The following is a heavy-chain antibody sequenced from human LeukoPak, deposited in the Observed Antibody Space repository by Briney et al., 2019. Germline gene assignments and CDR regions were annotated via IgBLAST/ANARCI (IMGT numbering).Heavy chain of an antibody. CDR1: GGSISSGSYY. V-gene: IGHV4-61*02. CDR3: ARASTDYDFWSGYSQGWFDP. Sequence: SGTLSLTCTVSGGSISSGSYYWSWIRQPAGKGLEWIGRIYTSGSTNYNPSLKSRVTISVDTSKNQFSLKLSSVTAADTAVYYCARASTDYDFWSGYSQGWFDPWGQGTLVTVSS. CDR2: IYTSGST. J-gene: IGHJ5*02. D-gene: IGHD3-3*01.